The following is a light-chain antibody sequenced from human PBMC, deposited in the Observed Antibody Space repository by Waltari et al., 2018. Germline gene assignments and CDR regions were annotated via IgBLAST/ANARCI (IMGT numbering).Light chain of an antibody. CDR2: EDS. V-gene: IGLV2-23*01. J-gene: IGLJ3*02. CDR3: CSFACRGTKM. Sequence: QSALTPPASVSGSPGQSITISCPGPNVNIGVYNLVSWYQHHPVTAPKLIIYEDSEQPSEVSYRRPGFHYGNTAYLTISGRQAVHAADYYCCSFACRGTKMCGGGTKLTVL. CDR1: NVNIGVYNL.